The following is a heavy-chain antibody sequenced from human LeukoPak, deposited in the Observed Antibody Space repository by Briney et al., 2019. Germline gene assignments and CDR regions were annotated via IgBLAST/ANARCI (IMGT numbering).Heavy chain of an antibody. CDR1: GFTFSRYW. V-gene: IGHV3-7*01. CDR2: IKHDGSEK. J-gene: IGHJ4*02. CDR3: ARLLVYGSGGXAXDY. Sequence: GGSLRLSCAASGFTFSRYWMTWVRQAPGKGLEWVANIKHDGSEKYYLDSVKGRFSISRDNAKNSLYLQMNSLRAEDTAGYYCARLLVYGSGGXAXDYWXXXTXXNVS. D-gene: IGHD3-10*01.